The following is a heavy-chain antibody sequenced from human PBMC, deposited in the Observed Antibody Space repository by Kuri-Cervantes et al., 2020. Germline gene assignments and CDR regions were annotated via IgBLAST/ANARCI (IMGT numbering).Heavy chain of an antibody. CDR3: AREVAAAAGAFDY. D-gene: IGHD6-13*01. CDR2: ISYDGSNK. J-gene: IGHJ4*02. CDR1: GFNFRNYG. V-gene: IGHV3-30*19. Sequence: GESLKISCEVSGFNFRNYGMHWVRQAPGKGLEWVAVISYDGSNKYYADSVKGRFTISRDNSKNTPYLQMNSLRAEDTAVYYCAREVAAAAGAFDYWGQGTLVTVSS.